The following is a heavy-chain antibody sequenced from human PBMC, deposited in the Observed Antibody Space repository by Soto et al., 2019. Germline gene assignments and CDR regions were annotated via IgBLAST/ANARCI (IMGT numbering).Heavy chain of an antibody. J-gene: IGHJ4*02. V-gene: IGHV4-59*01. Sequence: SETLSLTCTVSGGSISTYYWSWIRQPPGKGLEWIGYIYYSGSTNYNPSLKSRVTISVDTSRNQFSLKLSSVTAADTAVYYCAREVAGPFDYWGQGTLVTVSS. D-gene: IGHD2-15*01. CDR3: AREVAGPFDY. CDR2: IYYSGST. CDR1: GGSISTYY.